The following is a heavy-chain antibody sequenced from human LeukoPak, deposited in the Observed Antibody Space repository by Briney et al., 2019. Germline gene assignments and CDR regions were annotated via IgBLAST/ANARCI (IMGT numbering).Heavy chain of an antibody. Sequence: SETLSLTCIVSGGSISRYYWSWIPQPAGKRLQWIRRIYSSGSTNYNPPLKSRVTMSVDTSKNQFSLRLSSVTAADTAVYYCARLQGDSTAVFDYWGQGTLVSVCS. D-gene: IGHD2-21*01. V-gene: IGHV4-4*07. CDR3: ARLQGDSTAVFDY. CDR2: IYSSGST. J-gene: IGHJ4*02. CDR1: GGSISRYY.